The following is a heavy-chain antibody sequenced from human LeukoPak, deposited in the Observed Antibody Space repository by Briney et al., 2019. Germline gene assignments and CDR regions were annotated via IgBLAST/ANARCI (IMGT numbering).Heavy chain of an antibody. Sequence: PSETLSLTCTVSGDSISSSSYHWGWIRQPPGKGLEWIGSVYYSGSTYYNPSLKSRVTISVDTSKNQFSLKVSSVTAADTAVYYCARPHCSSTTCCQSFESWGQGTLVTVSS. D-gene: IGHD2-2*01. CDR1: GDSISSSSYH. CDR2: VYYSGST. J-gene: IGHJ4*02. V-gene: IGHV4-39*01. CDR3: ARPHCSSTTCCQSFES.